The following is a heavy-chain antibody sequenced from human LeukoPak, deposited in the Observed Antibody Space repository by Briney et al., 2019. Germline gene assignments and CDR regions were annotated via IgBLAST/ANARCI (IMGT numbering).Heavy chain of an antibody. Sequence: PGRSLRLSCTGSGFPFGDYAVTWFRQAPGKGLECVGFIRNKVYGGTADYAASVKGRFTISRDDSKSTAYLQMNSLQTEDTAVYYCSRLLLDYYDAIGYYKAPYVDYWGQGTLVTVSS. J-gene: IGHJ4*02. CDR3: SRLLLDYYDAIGYYKAPYVDY. CDR2: IRNKVYGGTA. V-gene: IGHV3-49*03. D-gene: IGHD3-22*01. CDR1: GFPFGDYA.